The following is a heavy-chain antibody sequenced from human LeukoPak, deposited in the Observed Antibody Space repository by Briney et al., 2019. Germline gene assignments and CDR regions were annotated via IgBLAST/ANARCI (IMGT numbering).Heavy chain of an antibody. CDR3: ARGPRYFDWCDAFDI. J-gene: IGHJ3*02. D-gene: IGHD3-9*01. CDR1: GFTFTRSA. V-gene: IGHV1-58*02. CDR2: IVVGSGNT. Sequence: GASVKVSCKASGFTFTRSAMQWVRQARGQRLEWIGWIVVGSGNTKYAQKFQERVTITRDMSTGTAYMELSSLRSEDTAVYYCARGPRYFDWCDAFDIWGQGTMDTVSS.